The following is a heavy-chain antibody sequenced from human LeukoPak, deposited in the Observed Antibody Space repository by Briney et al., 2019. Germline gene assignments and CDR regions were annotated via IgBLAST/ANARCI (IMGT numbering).Heavy chain of an antibody. J-gene: IGHJ4*02. Sequence: PSQTLSLTCTVSGGSIRSGSYYWSWLRQPAGKGLEWIGHIYTRGTTNYNPSLKSRVTISVDTSKNQFSLKLSSVTAADTAVYYCASLCSSTSCYEGHWGQGTLVTVSS. D-gene: IGHD2-2*01. CDR1: GGSIRSGSYY. CDR2: IYTRGTT. V-gene: IGHV4-61*09. CDR3: ASLCSSTSCYEGH.